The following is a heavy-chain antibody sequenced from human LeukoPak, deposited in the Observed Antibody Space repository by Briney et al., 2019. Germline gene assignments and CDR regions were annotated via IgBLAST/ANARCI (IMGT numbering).Heavy chain of an antibody. V-gene: IGHV4-39*01. Sequence: SQTLSLTCTVSGGSISSGSYYWSWIRQPPGKGLEWIGNIYHTGNTYYNASLQSRVTISIDMSNNQFSLRLNSVTAADTAMYYCVKSGGYGLIDYWGQGTLVTVSS. CDR2: IYHTGNT. J-gene: IGHJ4*02. CDR3: VKSGGYGLIDY. CDR1: GGSISSGSYY. D-gene: IGHD1-26*01.